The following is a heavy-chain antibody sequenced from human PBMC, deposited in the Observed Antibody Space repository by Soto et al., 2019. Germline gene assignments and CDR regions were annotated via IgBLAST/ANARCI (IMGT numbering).Heavy chain of an antibody. CDR2: ISSSGSTI. CDR1: GFTFSSYE. Sequence: GGSLRLSCAASGFTFSSYEMNWVRQAPGKGLEWVSYISSSGSTIYYADSVKGRFTISRDNAKNSLYLQMNSLRAEDTAVYYCAPPLSEITDAFDIWGQGTMVTVSS. CDR3: APPLSEITDAFDI. D-gene: IGHD1-20*01. J-gene: IGHJ3*02. V-gene: IGHV3-48*03.